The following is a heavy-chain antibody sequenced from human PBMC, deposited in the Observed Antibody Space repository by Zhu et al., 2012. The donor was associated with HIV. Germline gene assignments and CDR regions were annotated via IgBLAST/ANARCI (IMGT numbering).Heavy chain of an antibody. J-gene: IGHJ4*02. V-gene: IGHV4-34*01. CDR2: INHSGSA. CDR1: GGSLSGYY. D-gene: IGHD3-10*01. Sequence: QVQLQQWGAGLLKPSETLSLTCAVYGGSLSGYYWSWIRQPPGKGLEWIGEINHSGSANYNPSLKSRVTISVDTSKNQFSLKVHSVTAADTAVYYCAIGLLWFGELSGGYFDYWGQGTLVTVSS. CDR3: AIGLLWFGELSGGYFDY.